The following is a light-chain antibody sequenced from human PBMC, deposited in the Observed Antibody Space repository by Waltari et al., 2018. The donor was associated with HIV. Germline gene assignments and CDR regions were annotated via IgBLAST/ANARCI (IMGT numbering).Light chain of an antibody. J-gene: IGLJ3*02. CDR3: SSLTNSATLSVL. CDR1: RSDIGHSHS. CDR2: EVS. Sequence: ALTQPASATGSPGQSLTLCCTGTRSDIGHSHSFSRCQQPPGKAPKLIIYEVSIRPSGISSRFSGSKSGNTASLTISGLQAEDEADYFCSSLTNSATLSVLFGGGTQLTVL. V-gene: IGLV2-14*01.